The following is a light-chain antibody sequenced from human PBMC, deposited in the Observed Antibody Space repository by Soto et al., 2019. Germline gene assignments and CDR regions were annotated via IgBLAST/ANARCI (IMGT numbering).Light chain of an antibody. V-gene: IGKV3D-20*02. CDR2: DAY. CDR3: QQRHMWPIT. CDR1: QRLSSSY. J-gene: IGKJ5*01. Sequence: EVVLAQSPGTLSLSPGERATLSCRASQRLSSSYLAWYQQKPGQAPRLLIYDAYNRATGIPPRFSGSGSGTDFTLTISSLEPEDSAVYYCQQRHMWPITFGQGTRLEIK.